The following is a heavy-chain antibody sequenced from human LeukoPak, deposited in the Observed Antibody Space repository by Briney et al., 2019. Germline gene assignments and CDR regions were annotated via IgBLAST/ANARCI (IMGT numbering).Heavy chain of an antibody. CDR3: ARGEDGFWSGYVEH. D-gene: IGHD3-3*01. Sequence: GGSLRLSCAASGFTINSYALHWVRQAPGKGLEWVAVTSYDGNNKYYAESVKGRFTISRDNSKSMLYLQMNSLRPEDTAVYYCARGEDGFWSGYVEHWGQGTLVTVSP. CDR2: TSYDGNNK. CDR1: GFTINSYA. V-gene: IGHV3-30-3*01. J-gene: IGHJ1*01.